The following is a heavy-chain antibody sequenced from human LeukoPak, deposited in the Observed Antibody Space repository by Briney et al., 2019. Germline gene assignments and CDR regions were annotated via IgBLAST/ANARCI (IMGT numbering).Heavy chain of an antibody. CDR1: GGSISSYY. CDR2: IYYSGST. CDR3: ASALYYYDSLRFDY. D-gene: IGHD3-22*01. V-gene: IGHV4-59*01. J-gene: IGHJ4*02. Sequence: SETLSLTCTVSGGSISSYYWSWIRQPPGKGLEWIGYIYYSGSTNYNPSLKGRVTISVDTSRNQFSLKLSSVTAADTAVYYCASALYYYDSLRFDYWGQGTLVTVSS.